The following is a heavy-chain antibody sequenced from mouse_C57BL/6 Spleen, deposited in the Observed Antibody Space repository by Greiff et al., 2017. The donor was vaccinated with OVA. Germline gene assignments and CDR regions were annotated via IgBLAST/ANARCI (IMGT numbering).Heavy chain of an antibody. D-gene: IGHD3-1*01. CDR3: ASVRTRPFYAIDY. Sequence: VQLQQSGPGLARPGASVKMSCKTSGYTFTSYWMHWVKQRPVKGLEWIGAIYPGNSDTSYNQKFKGKAKLTAVPSASTAYMELSSLTNEDSAFYYCASVRTRPFYAIDYWGQGTSVTVSS. J-gene: IGHJ4*01. CDR2: IYPGNSDT. CDR1: GYTFTSYW. V-gene: IGHV1-5*01.